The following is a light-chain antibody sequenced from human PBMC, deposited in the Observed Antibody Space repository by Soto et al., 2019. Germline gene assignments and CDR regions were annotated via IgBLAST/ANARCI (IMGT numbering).Light chain of an antibody. J-gene: IGLJ3*02. CDR3: CAYAGDSTWV. Sequence: QSALTQPASVSGSPGQSITISCTGTSSDVGSYDLVSWYQQHPGKAPKLMIYEGSKRPSGVSNRFSGSKSGNTASLTISGLHVEDESSYYCCAYAGDSTWVFGGGTKLTVL. CDR1: SSDVGSYDL. V-gene: IGLV2-23*01. CDR2: EGS.